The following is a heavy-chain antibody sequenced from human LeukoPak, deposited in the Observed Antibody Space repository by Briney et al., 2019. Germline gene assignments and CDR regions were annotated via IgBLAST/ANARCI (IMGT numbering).Heavy chain of an antibody. CDR3: ARGEEKATITALDS. D-gene: IGHD5-24*01. J-gene: IGHJ4*02. Sequence: PGGSLRLSCAASGFTFSNYDMHWVRQAPGKGLEWVSAISSSSSYIYYADSTKGRFTISRDNAENSLYLQMNSLRAVDTAVYFCARGEEKATITALDSWGQGTLVTVSS. V-gene: IGHV3-21*01. CDR1: GFTFSNYD. CDR2: ISSSSSYI.